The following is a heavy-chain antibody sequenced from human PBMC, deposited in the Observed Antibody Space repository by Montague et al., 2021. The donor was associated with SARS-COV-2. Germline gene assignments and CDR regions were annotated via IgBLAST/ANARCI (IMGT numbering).Heavy chain of an antibody. D-gene: IGHD4-23*01. CDR1: GGSISSSSYY. J-gene: IGHJ6*02. Sequence: SETLSLTCTVSGGSISSSSYYWTWIRQPPGKGLESIGHIYQNGSTKYNPSLKSRVTISVDTSKNQFSLKLSSVSVADTAVYYCARGGGNSADYYNYTMDVWGQGATVTVFS. CDR3: ARGGGNSADYYNYTMDV. V-gene: IGHV4-61*01. CDR2: IYQNGST.